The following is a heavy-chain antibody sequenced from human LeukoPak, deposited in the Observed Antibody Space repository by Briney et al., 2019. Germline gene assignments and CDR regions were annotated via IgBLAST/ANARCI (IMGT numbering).Heavy chain of an antibody. Sequence: ASVKVSCKASGYTFTSYDVNWVRQATGQGLEWMGWMNPNSGNTGYAQKFQGTVTMTRNTSISTAYMELSSLRSEDTAVYYCAKTTSGGNGFDCWGQGTLVTVSS. V-gene: IGHV1-8*01. J-gene: IGHJ4*02. CDR3: AKTTSGGNGFDC. CDR1: GYTFTSYD. CDR2: MNPNSGNT. D-gene: IGHD4-23*01.